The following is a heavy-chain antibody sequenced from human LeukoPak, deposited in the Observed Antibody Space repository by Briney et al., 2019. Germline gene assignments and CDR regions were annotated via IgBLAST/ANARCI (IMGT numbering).Heavy chain of an antibody. V-gene: IGHV3-11*04. CDR2: ISSSGSTI. J-gene: IGHJ6*03. CDR1: GFTFSDYY. CDR3: ARDAPMTTVTYYYYMDV. D-gene: IGHD4-11*01. Sequence: GGSLRLSCAASGFTFSDYYMSWIRQAPGKGLEWVSYISSSGSTIYYADSVKGRFTISRDNVKNSLYLQMNSLRAEDTAVYYCARDAPMTTVTYYYYMDVWGKGTTVTVSS.